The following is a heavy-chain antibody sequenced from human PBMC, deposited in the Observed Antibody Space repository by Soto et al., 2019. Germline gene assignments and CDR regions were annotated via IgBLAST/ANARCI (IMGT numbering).Heavy chain of an antibody. Sequence: SETLSLTCAVSGYSISSGYYWGWIRQPPGKGLEWIGSIYHSGSTYYNPSLKSRVTISVDTSKNQFSLKLSSVTAADTAVYYCARVDGSQKGAFDIWGQGTMVTASS. J-gene: IGHJ3*02. CDR3: ARVDGSQKGAFDI. CDR1: GYSISSGYY. D-gene: IGHD1-26*01. V-gene: IGHV4-38-2*01. CDR2: IYHSGST.